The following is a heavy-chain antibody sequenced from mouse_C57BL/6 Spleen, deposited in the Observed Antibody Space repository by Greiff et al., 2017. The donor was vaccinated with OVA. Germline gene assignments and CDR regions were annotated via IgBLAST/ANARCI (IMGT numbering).Heavy chain of an antibody. D-gene: IGHD3-3*01. CDR1: GYTFTSYW. CDR2: IDPSDSYT. Sequence: QVHVKQPGAELVRPGTSVKLSCKASGYTFTSYWMHWVKQRPGQGLEWIGVIDPSDSYTNYNQKFKGKATLTVDTSSSTAYMQLSSLTSEDSAVYYCAREGLFDYWGQGTTLTVSS. V-gene: IGHV1-59*01. CDR3: AREGLFDY. J-gene: IGHJ2*01.